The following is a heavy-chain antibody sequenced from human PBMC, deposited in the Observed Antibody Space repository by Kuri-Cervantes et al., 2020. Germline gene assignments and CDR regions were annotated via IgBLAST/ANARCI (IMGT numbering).Heavy chain of an antibody. Sequence: LSLTCAASAFTFSSYAMHWVRQAPGKGLEWVTIISYDGSNKYYADSVKGRFTISRDNSKNTLYLQMNSLRAEDTAVYYCAKVGDSSGYYPPGVGYWGQGTLVTVSS. CDR1: AFTFSSYA. D-gene: IGHD3-22*01. V-gene: IGHV3-30-3*01. CDR2: ISYDGSNK. J-gene: IGHJ4*02. CDR3: AKVGDSSGYYPPGVGY.